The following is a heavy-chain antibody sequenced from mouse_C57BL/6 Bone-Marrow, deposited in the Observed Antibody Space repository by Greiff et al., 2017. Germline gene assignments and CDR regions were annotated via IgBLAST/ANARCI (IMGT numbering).Heavy chain of an antibody. CDR3: AKRVTTGVAPYAMDY. CDR2: IWRGCST. V-gene: IGHV2-5*01. CDR1: GFSLTSYG. D-gene: IGHD1-1*01. J-gene: IGHJ4*01. Sequence: QVQLQQSGPGLVQPSQSLSITCTVSGFSLTSYGVHWVRQSPGKGLEWLGVIWRGCSTDFNAAFMFRLRITQANSKSQVFFKMNSLQADDTAIDDGAKRVTTGVAPYAMDYGGQGTSVTVAS.